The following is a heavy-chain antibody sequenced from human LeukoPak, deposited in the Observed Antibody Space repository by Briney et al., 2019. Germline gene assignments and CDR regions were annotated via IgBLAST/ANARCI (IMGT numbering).Heavy chain of an antibody. CDR3: ARHRLFDSSGYYYDFDY. J-gene: IGHJ4*02. D-gene: IGHD3-22*01. Sequence: SETLSLTCAVSGYSINSGYFWGWIRQPPGKGLEYIGSMYHSGSTYHNPSLKSRVTISVDTSKNQFSLKLTSVTAADTAVYYCARHRLFDSSGYYYDFDYWGQGTLDTVSS. CDR1: GYSINSGYF. CDR2: MYHSGST. V-gene: IGHV4-38-2*01.